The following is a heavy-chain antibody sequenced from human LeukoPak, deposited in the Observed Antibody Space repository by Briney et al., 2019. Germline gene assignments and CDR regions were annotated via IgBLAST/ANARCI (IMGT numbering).Heavy chain of an antibody. D-gene: IGHD2-2*02. Sequence: SVKVSCKASGGTFSSYAISWVRQAPGQGLEWMGRIIAILGIANYAQKFQGRVTITADKSTSTAYMELSSLRSEDTAVYYCARDLRYCSSTSCYKYYYGMDVWGQGTTVTVSS. V-gene: IGHV1-69*04. CDR2: IIAILGIA. J-gene: IGHJ6*02. CDR3: ARDLRYCSSTSCYKYYYGMDV. CDR1: GGTFSSYA.